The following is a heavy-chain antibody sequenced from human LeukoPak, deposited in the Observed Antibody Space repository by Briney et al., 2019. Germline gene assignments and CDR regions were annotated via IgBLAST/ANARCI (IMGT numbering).Heavy chain of an antibody. J-gene: IGHJ4*02. V-gene: IGHV3-30*02. Sequence: GGSLRLSCAASGFIFSNYGMHWVRQAPGKGLEWVAFIRYDGSNKDYAESVKGRFTTSRDNTKNTLYLQLNTLRPEDTAVYCCAKGWDYYVDYWGQGTLVTVSS. CDR2: IRYDGSNK. CDR3: AKGWDYYVDY. D-gene: IGHD1-26*01. CDR1: GFIFSNYG.